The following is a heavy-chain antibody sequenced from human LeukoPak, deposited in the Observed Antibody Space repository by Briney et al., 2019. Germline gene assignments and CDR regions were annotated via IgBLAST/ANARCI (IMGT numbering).Heavy chain of an antibody. D-gene: IGHD3-16*01. Sequence: GGSLRLSCAASGFTFSSYSMNWARQAPGKGLEWASSISSSSSYIYYADSVKGRFTISRDNAKNSLYLQMNSLRAEDTAVYYCARDYTGDYYYGMDVWGQGTTVTVSS. V-gene: IGHV3-21*01. J-gene: IGHJ6*02. CDR3: ARDYTGDYYYGMDV. CDR2: ISSSSSYI. CDR1: GFTFSSYS.